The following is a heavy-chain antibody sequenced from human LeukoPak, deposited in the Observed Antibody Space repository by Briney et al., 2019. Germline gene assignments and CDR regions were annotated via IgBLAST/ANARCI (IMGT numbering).Heavy chain of an antibody. J-gene: IGHJ6*02. D-gene: IGHD6-25*01. CDR2: IIPIFGTA. CDR3: ARPTTDSSGEYYYYGIDV. CDR1: GGTFSSYA. Sequence: AASVKVSCKASGGTFSSYAISWVRQAPGQGLEWMGGIIPIFGTANYAQKFQGRVTITADESTSTAYMELSSLRSEDTAVYYCARPTTDSSGEYYYYGIDVWGQGTTVTVSS. V-gene: IGHV1-69*13.